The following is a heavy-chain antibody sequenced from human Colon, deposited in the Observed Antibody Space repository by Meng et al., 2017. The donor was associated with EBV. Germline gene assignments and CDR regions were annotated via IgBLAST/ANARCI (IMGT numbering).Heavy chain of an antibody. CDR2: IYHSGRT. CDR3: TTLYGDSIA. Sequence: QVQLQESGPGLLKPSPXLSLTCTVSGGSISSGDYYWSWIRQPPGKGLEWIGEIYHSGRTNYNPSVKSRVSMSVDKSQNHFSLRLSSVTAADTAVYYCTTLYGDSIAWGQGTLVTVSS. V-gene: IGHV4-30-4*03. D-gene: IGHD4-17*01. J-gene: IGHJ4*02. CDR1: GGSISSGDYY.